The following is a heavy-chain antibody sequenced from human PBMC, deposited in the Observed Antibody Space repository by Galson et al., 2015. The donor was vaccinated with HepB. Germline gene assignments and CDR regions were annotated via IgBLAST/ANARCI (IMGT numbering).Heavy chain of an antibody. D-gene: IGHD4-17*01. Sequence: SVKVSCKASGYTFTSYYMHWVRQAPGQGLEWMGIINPSGGSTSYAQKFQGRVTMTRDTSTGTVYMELSSLRSEDTAVYYCARVPYGDYCFDYWGQGTLVTVSS. CDR2: INPSGGST. CDR3: ARVPYGDYCFDY. J-gene: IGHJ4*02. CDR1: GYTFTSYY. V-gene: IGHV1-46*03.